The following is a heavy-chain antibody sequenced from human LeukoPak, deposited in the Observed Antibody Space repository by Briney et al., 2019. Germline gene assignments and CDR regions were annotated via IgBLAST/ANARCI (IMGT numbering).Heavy chain of an antibody. CDR3: AADFDY. CDR1: GYAFIRYH. J-gene: IGHJ4*02. CDR2: LKLYDGST. V-gene: IGHV1-46*01. Sequence: GASVKVSCKASGYAFIRYHIHWVRQAPGQGLEWMGVLKLYDGSTSHAQKFQGRVTMTRNTSISTAYMELSSLRSEDTAVYYCAADFDYWGQGTLVTVSS.